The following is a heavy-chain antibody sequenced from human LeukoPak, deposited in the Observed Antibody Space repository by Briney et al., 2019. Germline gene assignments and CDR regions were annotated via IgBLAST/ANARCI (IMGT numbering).Heavy chain of an antibody. CDR3: AKDVVGAINYFAC. Sequence: GGSLRLSCAASAFTFSSYAMSWVRQAPGKGLEWVSGISGSGGSTYYAYSVKGRSIISRTNSKNTPYLQLSRLRADATAVYYCAKDVVGAINYFACWGQGTLVTVSS. J-gene: IGHJ4*02. CDR1: AFTFSSYA. V-gene: IGHV3-23*01. CDR2: ISGSGGST. D-gene: IGHD1-26*01.